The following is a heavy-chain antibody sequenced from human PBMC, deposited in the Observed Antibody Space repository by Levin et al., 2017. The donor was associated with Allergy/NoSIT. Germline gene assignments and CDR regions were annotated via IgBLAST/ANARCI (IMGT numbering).Heavy chain of an antibody. J-gene: IGHJ4*02. CDR2: IYYSGST. CDR1: GFSISSCSYY. V-gene: IGHV4-39*01. D-gene: IGHD1-26*01. Sequence: SETLSLTCTVSGFSISSCSYYWVRIRPPPGLGLVWFISIYYSGSTYYNPSLKSRVTISVDTSKNQFSLKLSSVTAADTAVYYCAGHVAAGAGEDYWGQGTLVTVSS. CDR3: AGHVAAGAGEDY.